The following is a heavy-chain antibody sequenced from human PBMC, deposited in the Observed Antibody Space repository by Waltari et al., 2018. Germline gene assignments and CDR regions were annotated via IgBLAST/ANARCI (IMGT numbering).Heavy chain of an antibody. Sequence: QVQLQQWGAGLLKPSETLSLTCAVYGGSFSGYYWSWIRQPPGKGLEWIGEINHSGSTNYNPSLKSRVTISVDTSKNQFSLKLSSVTAADTAVYYCATLPRQSTVVTPDWGQGTLVTVSS. CDR2: INHSGST. D-gene: IGHD2-21*02. CDR3: ATLPRQSTVVTPD. CDR1: GGSFSGYY. V-gene: IGHV4-34*01. J-gene: IGHJ4*02.